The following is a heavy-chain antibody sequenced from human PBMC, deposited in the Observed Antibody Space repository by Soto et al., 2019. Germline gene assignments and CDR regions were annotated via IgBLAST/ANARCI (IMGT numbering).Heavy chain of an antibody. Sequence: VQLVQSGAEVKKPGASVRVSCKTSGYTFINYGITWERQAPGQGLEWMGWLSAYNGDTSSSEKLQDRFTMTTDTSTNTVYMDLRSLTSDDTAVYYCARWSAIVGGAEALDVWGQGTMVIVSS. CDR2: LSAYNGDT. CDR3: ARWSAIVGGAEALDV. D-gene: IGHD1-26*01. J-gene: IGHJ3*01. V-gene: IGHV1-18*01. CDR1: GYTFINYG.